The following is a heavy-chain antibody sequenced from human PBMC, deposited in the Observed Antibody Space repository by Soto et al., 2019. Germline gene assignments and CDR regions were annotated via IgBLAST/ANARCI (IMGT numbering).Heavy chain of an antibody. CDR2: IKHSGST. J-gene: IGHJ4*02. CDR1: GGSFSGYY. Sequence: PSETLSLTCAVYGGSFSGYYWSWIRQPPGKGLEWIGEIKHSGSTNYNPSLKSRVTISVDTSKNQFSLKLSSVTAADTAVYYCARGRDGDFDYWGQGTLVTVSS. CDR3: ARGRDGDFDY. D-gene: IGHD2-21*01. V-gene: IGHV4-34*01.